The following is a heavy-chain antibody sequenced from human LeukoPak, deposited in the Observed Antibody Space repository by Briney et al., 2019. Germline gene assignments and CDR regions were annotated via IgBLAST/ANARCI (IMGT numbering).Heavy chain of an antibody. CDR2: IYYSGST. CDR3: ARVPVYCSSTSCYYVDY. CDR1: GGSISSYY. J-gene: IGHJ4*02. V-gene: IGHV4-59*12. Sequence: SETLSLTCTVSGGSISSYYWSWIRQPPGKGLEWIGYIYYSGSTNYNPSLKSRVTISVDTSKNQFSLKLSSVTAADTAVYYCARVPVYCSSTSCYYVDYWGQGTLVTVSS. D-gene: IGHD2-2*01.